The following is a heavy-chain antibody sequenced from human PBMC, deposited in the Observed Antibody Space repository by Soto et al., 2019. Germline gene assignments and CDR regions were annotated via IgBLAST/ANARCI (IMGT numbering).Heavy chain of an antibody. J-gene: IGHJ6*02. D-gene: IGHD2-8*01. CDR3: ARGGKYCTNVVCSFYGMDV. V-gene: IGHV1-18*01. CDR1: GYTFTSYG. Sequence: QVQLVQSGAEVKKPGASVKVSCKASGYTFTSYGISWVRQAPEQGLEWMEWISAYNGNTNYAQKFQGRVTMTTDTSPSTAYMEVRRLRSDDTAVYYCARGGKYCTNVVCSFYGMDVWRQRTTVTVSS. CDR2: ISAYNGNT.